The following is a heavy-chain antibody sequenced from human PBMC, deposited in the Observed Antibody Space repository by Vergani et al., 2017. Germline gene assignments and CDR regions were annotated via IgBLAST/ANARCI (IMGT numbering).Heavy chain of an antibody. CDR3: AXGGNSSSWYVYYYGMDV. CDR2: INSDGSST. CDR1: GFTFSSYW. V-gene: IGHV3-74*01. D-gene: IGHD6-13*01. Sequence: EVQLVESGGGLVQPGGSLRLSCAASGFTFSSYWMHWVRQAPGKGLVWVSRINSDGSSTSYADSVKGRFTISRDNAKNTLYLQMNSLRAEDTAVYYCAXGGNSSSWYVYYYGMDVWGQGTTVTVSS. J-gene: IGHJ6*02.